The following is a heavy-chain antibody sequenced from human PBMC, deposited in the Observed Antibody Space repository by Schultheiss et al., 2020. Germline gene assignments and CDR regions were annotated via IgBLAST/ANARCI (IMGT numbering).Heavy chain of an antibody. J-gene: IGHJ4*02. Sequence: SETLSLTCAVSGGSISDYYWSWIRQPAEKGLEWIGRIYTSGSTNYNPSLKSRVTISVDTSKNQFSLKLSSVTAADTAVYYCARVEAVAGPSDYWGQGTLVTVSS. CDR2: IYTSGST. D-gene: IGHD6-19*01. CDR1: GGSISDYY. CDR3: ARVEAVAGPSDY. V-gene: IGHV4-4*07.